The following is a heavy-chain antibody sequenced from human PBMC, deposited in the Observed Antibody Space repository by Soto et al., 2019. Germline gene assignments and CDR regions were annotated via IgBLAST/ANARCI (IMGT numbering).Heavy chain of an antibody. CDR1: GFTFSSYA. CDR2: VSIGGST. CDR3: AKRRGAGGHLDY. D-gene: IGHD2-15*01. J-gene: IGHJ4*02. Sequence: DVQLLESGGGLVQPEGSLRLSCAASGFTFSSYAMGWVRQGPGKGLEWVAVVSIGGSTHYADSVRARFTISRDNSKNTLSLPMNSLTAEDTAVYLCAKRRGAGGHLDYWGQADLATVSS. V-gene: IGHV3-23*01.